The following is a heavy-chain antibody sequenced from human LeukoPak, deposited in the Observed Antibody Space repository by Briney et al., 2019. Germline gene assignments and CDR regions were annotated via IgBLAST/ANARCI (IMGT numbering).Heavy chain of an antibody. V-gene: IGHV3-23*01. CDR1: GFTFSGHA. CDR3: AKDYDFWSGYYPD. Sequence: GGSLRLSCAASGFTFSGHAMGWVRQAPVNGLEWVSAMSGNGGSIGYADSVKGRFTISRDNSKNTLYLQMNSLRAEDTAVYYCAKDYDFWSGYYPDWGQGTLVTVSS. J-gene: IGHJ4*02. D-gene: IGHD3-3*01. CDR2: MSGNGGSI.